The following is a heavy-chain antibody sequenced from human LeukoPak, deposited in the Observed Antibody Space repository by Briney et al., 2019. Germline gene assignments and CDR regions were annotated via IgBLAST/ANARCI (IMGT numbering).Heavy chain of an antibody. CDR3: ARGGPVGATAFDI. CDR1: GYTFTSYD. Sequence: GASVKFCCKASGYTFTSYDIIWVRQDTGQGLELIGWMNPNSGNTGYAQKFQGRVTMTRNTSISTAYMELSSLRSEDTAVYYCARGGPVGATAFDIWGQGTMVTVSS. V-gene: IGHV1-8*01. J-gene: IGHJ3*02. CDR2: MNPNSGNT. D-gene: IGHD1-26*01.